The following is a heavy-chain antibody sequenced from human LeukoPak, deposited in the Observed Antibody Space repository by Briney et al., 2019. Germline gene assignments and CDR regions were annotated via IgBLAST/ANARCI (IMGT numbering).Heavy chain of an antibody. CDR3: APTIVGATPYFDY. Sequence: PGGSLRLSCAASGFVVSSSYMIWVRQAPGKGLEWVSIIFGGGTTYYADSVKGRFTTSRDNSKNTLYLQMNSLRVEDTSVYYCAPTIVGATPYFDYWGQGTLVTVSS. CDR1: GFVVSSSY. D-gene: IGHD1-26*01. V-gene: IGHV3-53*05. CDR2: IFGGGTT. J-gene: IGHJ4*02.